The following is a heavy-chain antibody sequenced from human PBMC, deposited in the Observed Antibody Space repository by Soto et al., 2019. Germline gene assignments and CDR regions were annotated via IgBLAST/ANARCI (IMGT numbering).Heavy chain of an antibody. CDR2: INPNSGGT. J-gene: IGHJ6*02. CDR1: GYTFTGYY. CDR3: ARGLAGTSNFYYYYGMDV. V-gene: IGHV1-2*04. D-gene: IGHD1-7*01. Sequence: QVQLVQSGAEVKKPGASVKVSCKASGYTFTGYYMHWVRQAPGQGLEWMGWINPNSGGTNYAQKFQGWVTMTRDTSISTAYMELSRLRSDDTAVYYCARGLAGTSNFYYYYGMDVWGQGTTVTVSS.